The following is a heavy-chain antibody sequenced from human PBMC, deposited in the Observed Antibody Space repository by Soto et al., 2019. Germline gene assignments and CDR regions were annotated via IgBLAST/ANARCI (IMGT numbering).Heavy chain of an antibody. CDR2: ISGSGGST. J-gene: IGHJ4*02. CDR3: ARRGGGSYYDC. CDR1: GFTFSSYA. D-gene: IGHD1-26*01. V-gene: IGHV3-23*01. Sequence: EVQLLESGGGLVQPGGSLRLSCAASGFTFSSYAMRWVRQAPVKGLEWVSAISGSGGSTYYADSVKGRFTISRDNSKNTLFLKMNSLSAADSALYYCARRGGGSYYDCWGQGTLVTVSS.